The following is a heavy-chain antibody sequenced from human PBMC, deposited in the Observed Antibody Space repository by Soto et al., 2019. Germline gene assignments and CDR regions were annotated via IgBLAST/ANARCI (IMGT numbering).Heavy chain of an antibody. Sequence: SETLSLTCTVSGGSISSYYWSWIRQPAGKGLEWIGRIYTSGSTNYNPSLKSRVTMSVDTSKSQFSLKLSSVTAADTAVYYCARSLRPLSAFDIWGKGPLLTVSS. D-gene: IGHD4-17*01. CDR2: IYTSGST. V-gene: IGHV4-4*07. CDR1: GGSISSYY. CDR3: ARSLRPLSAFDI. J-gene: IGHJ3*02.